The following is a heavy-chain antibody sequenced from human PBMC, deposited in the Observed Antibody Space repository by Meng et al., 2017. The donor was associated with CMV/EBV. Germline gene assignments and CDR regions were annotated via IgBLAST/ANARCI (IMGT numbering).Heavy chain of an antibody. CDR3: ANLQLELEGGVDP. CDR2: IMPLSGFT. J-gene: IGHJ5*02. CDR1: GIPFRPHA. Sequence: SVKVSCKGSGIPFRPHAINWVRLAPGHGLEWMGGIMPLSGFTSYAQRFQGRITITADKSTSTTYMDLSSLRAEDTAVYYCANLQLELEGGVDPWGQGTLVTVSS. V-gene: IGHV1-69*10. D-gene: IGHD6-6*01.